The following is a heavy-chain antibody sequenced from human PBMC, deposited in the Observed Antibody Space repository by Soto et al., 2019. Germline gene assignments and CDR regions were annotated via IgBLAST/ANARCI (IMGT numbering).Heavy chain of an antibody. J-gene: IGHJ6*02. CDR3: VMVDNYVTPTPQDV. CDR2: ISPYTGNT. D-gene: IGHD3-16*01. CDR1: GYIFINYG. V-gene: IGHV1-18*01. Sequence: QVQLVQSGDEVKMPGASVKVSSKATGYIFINYGIAWVRQAPGKGLEWMGWISPYTGNTHSATKVQGRLTMTTDTSTSTAYMDLGSLTSDDTAVYYCVMVDNYVTPTPQDVWGQGTTVTVSS.